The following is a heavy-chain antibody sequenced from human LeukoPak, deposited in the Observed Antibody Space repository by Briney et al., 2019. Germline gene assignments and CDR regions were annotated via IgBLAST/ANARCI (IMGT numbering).Heavy chain of an antibody. V-gene: IGHV4-59*08. CDR3: ARLPTYYYDSSGYS. CDR2: IYYSGST. J-gene: IGHJ5*02. CDR1: GGSISSYY. D-gene: IGHD3-22*01. Sequence: PAETLSLTCTVSGGSISSYYWSWIRQPPGKGLEWIGYIYYSGSTNYNPSLKSRVTISVDTCKNQFSLKLSSVTAADTAVYYCARLPTYYYDSSGYSWGQGTLVTVST.